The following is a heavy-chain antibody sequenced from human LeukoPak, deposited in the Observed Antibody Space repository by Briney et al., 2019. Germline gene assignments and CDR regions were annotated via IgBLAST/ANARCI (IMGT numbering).Heavy chain of an antibody. V-gene: IGHV1-69*05. CDR3: ARGAYYYDSSGYPRFDY. D-gene: IGHD3-22*01. J-gene: IGHJ4*02. CDR2: IIPIFGTA. Sequence: SVKVSCKASGGTFTSYAISWVRQAPGQGLEWMGRIIPIFGTANYAQKFQGRVTITTDESTTTAYMELSSLRSAATAVYYCARGAYYYDSSGYPRFDYWGQGTLVTFSS. CDR1: GGTFTSYA.